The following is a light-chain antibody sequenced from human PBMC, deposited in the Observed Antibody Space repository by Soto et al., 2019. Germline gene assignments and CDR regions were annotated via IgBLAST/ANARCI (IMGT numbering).Light chain of an antibody. V-gene: IGLV2-14*01. Sequence: QSVLTQPPSVSGAPGQRVTISCTGSSSDVGGYTYVSWYQQHPGKAPKLMIYEVNNRPSGVSNRFSGSKSGNTASLTISGLQAEDEADYYCSSYTSSSTLYVFGTGTKVTVL. CDR3: SSYTSSSTLYV. CDR1: SSDVGGYTY. J-gene: IGLJ1*01. CDR2: EVN.